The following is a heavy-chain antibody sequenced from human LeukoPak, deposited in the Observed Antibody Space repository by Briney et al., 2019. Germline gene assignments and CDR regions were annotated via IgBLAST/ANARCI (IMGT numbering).Heavy chain of an antibody. CDR2: INPYNDDI. CDR3: VRGPDYGGTIDF. CDR1: GYTFTGYY. Sequence: GASVKVSCKASGYTFTGYYMHWVRQAPGQGLQWMGWINPYNDDIKYAQEFQGRVTMTGDMSISTAYMELSSLRSDDTAMYYCVRGPDYGGTIDFWGQGTLVTVSS. D-gene: IGHD4-23*01. J-gene: IGHJ4*02. V-gene: IGHV1-2*02.